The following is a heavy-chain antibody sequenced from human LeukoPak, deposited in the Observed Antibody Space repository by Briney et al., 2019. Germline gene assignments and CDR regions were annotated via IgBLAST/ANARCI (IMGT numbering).Heavy chain of an antibody. J-gene: IGHJ6*02. CDR2: IWYDGSTK. V-gene: IGHV3-33*01. CDR3: ARGRGYSYYYYGMDV. Sequence: GGSLRLSCAASGFTLSSYVMHWVRQAPGKGLEWVAVIWYDGSTKYYADSVKGRFTISRDNSRNTLYLQMNSLRAEDTAVYFCARGRGYSYYYYGMDVWGQGTTVTVSS. D-gene: IGHD1-26*01. CDR1: GFTLSSYV.